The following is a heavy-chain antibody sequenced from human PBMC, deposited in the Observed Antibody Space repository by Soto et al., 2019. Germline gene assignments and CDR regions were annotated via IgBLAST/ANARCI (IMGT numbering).Heavy chain of an antibody. CDR1: GFTSSGYW. V-gene: IGHV3-7*01. D-gene: IGHD4-4*01. Sequence: GGSLRLSCAASGFTSSGYWMTWVRQAPGKGLEWVANINQDGSEKYYVDSVKGRFTISRDNAKDSLYLQMNSLRAEDTAIYYCARDYSNPRGRFDPWGQGPLVTVSS. CDR3: ARDYSNPRGRFDP. J-gene: IGHJ5*02. CDR2: INQDGSEK.